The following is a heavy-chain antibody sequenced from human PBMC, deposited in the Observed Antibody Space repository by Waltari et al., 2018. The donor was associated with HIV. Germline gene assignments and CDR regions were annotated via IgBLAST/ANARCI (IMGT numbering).Heavy chain of an antibody. D-gene: IGHD2-8*01. Sequence: VDLLESGGRLVQPGGSLRLSCVGSGFTFPTYPMSWVRGAPGRVGVGVRGISDRGSTTFYAKSVKGRFTISRDNSKKTIYLQFDSLRADDTAVYYCAKPRMEYAIRDHFFGLDVWGQGTTVTVSS. J-gene: IGHJ6*02. CDR2: ISDRGSTT. CDR3: AKPRMEYAIRDHFFGLDV. CDR1: GFTFPTYP. V-gene: IGHV3-23*01.